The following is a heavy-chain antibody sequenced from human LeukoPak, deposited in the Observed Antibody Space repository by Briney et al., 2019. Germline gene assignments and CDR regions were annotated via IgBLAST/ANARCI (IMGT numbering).Heavy chain of an antibody. Sequence: QPGRSLRLSCAASGFAFSTYAMHWVRQAPGKGLEWLAVISSDGNTKYYADSAKGRFTISRDNSKNTLYVQISSLRLEDTAVYYCARAMVRGVPFGYWGQGTLVSVSS. CDR3: ARAMVRGVPFGY. D-gene: IGHD3-10*01. J-gene: IGHJ4*02. CDR2: ISSDGNTK. V-gene: IGHV3-30-3*01. CDR1: GFAFSTYA.